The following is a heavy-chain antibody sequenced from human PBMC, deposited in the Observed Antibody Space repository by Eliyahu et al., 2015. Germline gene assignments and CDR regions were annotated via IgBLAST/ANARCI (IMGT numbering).Heavy chain of an antibody. CDR1: GGSFSPYY. Sequence: QVQLQQWGAGLLKPSETLSLTCAVYGGSFSPYYWSXIRQPPGKGLEWIGEITXDGNTDYNPSLKSRVTISIDTSKNQFSLNLKSVTAADTAVYYCARVDSTRGTEHYWGQGTLVTVSS. V-gene: IGHV4-34*01. CDR3: ARVDSTRGTEHY. J-gene: IGHJ4*02. D-gene: IGHD3-10*01. CDR2: ITXDGNT.